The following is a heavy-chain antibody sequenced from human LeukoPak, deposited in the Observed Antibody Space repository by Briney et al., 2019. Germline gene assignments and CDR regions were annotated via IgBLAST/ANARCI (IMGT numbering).Heavy chain of an antibody. D-gene: IGHD3-22*01. Sequence: SETLSLTCTVSDGSISSSSYYWGWIRQPPGKGLEWIGSIYYSGSTYYNPSLKSRVTISLDTSKNQFSLKLSSVTAADTAVYYCAGEGDSSDGFQHWGQGTLVTVSS. CDR2: IYYSGST. CDR1: DGSISSSSYY. V-gene: IGHV4-39*07. CDR3: AGEGDSSDGFQH. J-gene: IGHJ1*01.